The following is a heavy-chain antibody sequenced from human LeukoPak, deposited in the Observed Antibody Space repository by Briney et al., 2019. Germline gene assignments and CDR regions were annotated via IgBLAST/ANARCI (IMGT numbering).Heavy chain of an antibody. D-gene: IGHD3-22*01. CDR2: MNPNSGNT. V-gene: IGHV1-8*01. J-gene: IGHJ6*03. CDR3: ARTRGGYYDSSGLYYMDV. Sequence: ASVKVSCKASGYTFTSYDINWVRQATGQGLEWMGWMNPNSGNTGYAQKFQGRVTMTRNTSISTAYMELSNLRSEDTAVYYCARTRGGYYDSSGLYYMDVWGKGTTVTVSS. CDR1: GYTFTSYD.